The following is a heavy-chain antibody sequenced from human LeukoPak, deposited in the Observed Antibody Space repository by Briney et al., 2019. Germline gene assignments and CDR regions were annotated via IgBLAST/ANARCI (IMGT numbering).Heavy chain of an antibody. Sequence: GVLRLSCATSGFNFGVVAMDWIRQAPGKGLEWVGFIRHREYGGTAEYAASVNGRFAISRDDSKSNVYLQMNDLRTEDTGVYYCARERAGDVDYWGLGTLVTVSS. CDR1: GFNFGVVA. CDR3: ARERAGDVDY. V-gene: IGHV3-49*03. J-gene: IGHJ4*02. CDR2: IRHREYGGTA.